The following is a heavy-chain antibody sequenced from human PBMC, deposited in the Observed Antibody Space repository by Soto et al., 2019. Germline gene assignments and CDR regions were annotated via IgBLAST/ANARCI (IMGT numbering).Heavy chain of an antibody. V-gene: IGHV4-4*02. CDR3: SIHCWYSHDY. CDR1: SGSVSGNTW. CDR2: ISRSGST. D-gene: IGHD6-13*01. Sequence: QVQLQESGPGLVEPSGALSLTCDVSSGSVSGNTWWSWVRQSPGKGLEWIAEISRSGSTNYNPSLKSRVTISVDKSKNQLSLELTSVTAAETALYYCSIHCWYSHDYWGQGALVTVSS. J-gene: IGHJ4*02.